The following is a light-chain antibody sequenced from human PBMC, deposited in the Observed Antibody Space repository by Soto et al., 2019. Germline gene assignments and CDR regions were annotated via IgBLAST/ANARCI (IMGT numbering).Light chain of an antibody. J-gene: IGKJ4*01. Sequence: EILLTQSPGTLSLSPGERATLSCRASQSVSSSYLAWYQQKPGQAPRLLIYGASSRATGIPDRFSGSGSATDFTLPISRLETEDFAVYYCQKYGSSHTLTFGGGTKVDIK. CDR1: QSVSSSY. CDR2: GAS. V-gene: IGKV3-20*01. CDR3: QKYGSSHTLT.